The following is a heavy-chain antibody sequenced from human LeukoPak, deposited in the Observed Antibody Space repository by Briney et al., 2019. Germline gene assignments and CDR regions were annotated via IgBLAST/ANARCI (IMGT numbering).Heavy chain of an antibody. D-gene: IGHD3-22*01. V-gene: IGHV3-23*01. CDR3: AITHPYYGGRGYSVR. CDR1: GFTFSSYA. Sequence: GGSLRLSCAASGFTFSSYAMSWVRRAPGKGLEWVSGITTSGGSASYADSVKGRFTISRDNPGNTLFMEMHSLRAEDTAFYYCAITHPYYGGRGYSVRWGQGTLVTVSS. CDR2: ITTSGGSA. J-gene: IGHJ4*02.